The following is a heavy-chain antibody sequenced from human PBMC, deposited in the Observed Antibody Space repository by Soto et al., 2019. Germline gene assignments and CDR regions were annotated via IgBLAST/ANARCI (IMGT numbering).Heavy chain of an antibody. D-gene: IGHD3-22*01. V-gene: IGHV1-24*01. CDR1: GYTLTELS. CDR2: FDPEDGET. J-gene: IGHJ6*02. Sequence: GASVKVSCKVSGYTLTELSMHWVRQAPGKGLEWMGGFDPEDGETIYAQKFQGRVTMTEDTSTDTAYMELSSLRSEDTAVYYCARGGFRYYDSSGYPGPVTPINHYYYGLAVWGQGTTVPVS. CDR3: ARGGFRYYDSSGYPGPVTPINHYYYGLAV.